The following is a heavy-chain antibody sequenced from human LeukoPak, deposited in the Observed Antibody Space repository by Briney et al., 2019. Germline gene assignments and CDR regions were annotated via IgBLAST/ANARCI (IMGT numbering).Heavy chain of an antibody. Sequence: GGSLRLSCAASEFTFSSYWMSWVRQAPGKGLEWVANTKQDGGEKYYLDSVKGRFTVSRDNAKNSLYLQMSSLRAEDTAVYYCARVGARQILEYWGQGTLVTVSS. CDR3: ARVGARQILEY. CDR1: EFTFSSYW. J-gene: IGHJ4*02. CDR2: TKQDGGEK. V-gene: IGHV3-7*01. D-gene: IGHD4-17*01.